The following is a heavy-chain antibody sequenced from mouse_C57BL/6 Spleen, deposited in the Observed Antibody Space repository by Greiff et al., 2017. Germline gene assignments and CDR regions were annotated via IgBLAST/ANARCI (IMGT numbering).Heavy chain of an antibody. V-gene: IGHV1-55*01. CDR2: IYPGSGST. CDR1: GYTFTSYW. Sequence: VKLKQPGAELVKPGASVKMSCKASGYTFTSYWITWVKQRPGQGLEWIGDIYPGSGSTNYNEKFKSKATLTVDTSSSTAYMQLSSLTSEDSAVYYCARIYYYGSSYEEDYAMDYWGQGTSVTVSS. J-gene: IGHJ4*01. CDR3: ARIYYYGSSYEEDYAMDY. D-gene: IGHD1-1*01.